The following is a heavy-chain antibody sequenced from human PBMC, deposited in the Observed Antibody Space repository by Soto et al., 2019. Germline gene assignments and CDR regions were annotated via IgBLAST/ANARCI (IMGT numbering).Heavy chain of an antibody. J-gene: IGHJ6*02. CDR1: GFTFSSYA. Sequence: PGGFLRLSCAASGFTFSSYAMSWVRQAPGKGLEWVSAISGSGGSTYYADSVKGRFTISRDNSKNTLYLQMNSLRAEDTAVYYCAKVVRGSGSYFYYYYGMDVWGQGTTVTVSS. V-gene: IGHV3-23*01. CDR3: AKVVRGSGSYFYYYYGMDV. CDR2: ISGSGGST. D-gene: IGHD3-10*01.